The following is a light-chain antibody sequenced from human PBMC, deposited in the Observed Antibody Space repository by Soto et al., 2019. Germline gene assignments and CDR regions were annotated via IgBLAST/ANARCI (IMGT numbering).Light chain of an antibody. Sequence: EIVMTQSPATLSVSPGERATLSCRASQNVSSNLAWYQQKPGQAPRLLIYGASTRATGIPARFSGSGSGTEFTLTISSLQSEDFEIYYCQQYNNWPWTFGQGTKVDI. CDR2: GAS. CDR1: QNVSSN. V-gene: IGKV3-15*01. J-gene: IGKJ1*01. CDR3: QQYNNWPWT.